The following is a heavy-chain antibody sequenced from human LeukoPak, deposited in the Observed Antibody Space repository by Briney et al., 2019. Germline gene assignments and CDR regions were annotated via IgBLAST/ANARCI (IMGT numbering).Heavy chain of an antibody. V-gene: IGHV4-4*07. Sequence: QTSETLSLTCTVSGGSISSYYWSWIRQPAGKGLEWIGRIYTSGSTNYNPSLKSRVTMSVDTSKNQFSLKLSSVTAADTAVYYCARVRGYGRDYYYYYMDVWGKGTTVTVSS. J-gene: IGHJ6*03. D-gene: IGHD5-18*01. CDR1: GGSISSYY. CDR3: ARVRGYGRDYYYYYMDV. CDR2: IYTSGST.